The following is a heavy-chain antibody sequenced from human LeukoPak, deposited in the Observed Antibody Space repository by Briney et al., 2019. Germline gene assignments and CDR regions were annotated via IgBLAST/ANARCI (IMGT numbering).Heavy chain of an antibody. Sequence: SQTLSLTCTVSGGSISSGDYYWSWIRQPPGKGLEWIGYIYYSGSTYYNPSLKSRVTISVDTSKNQFSLKLSSVTAADTAVYYCARDGTEIDAFDIWGQGTMVTVSS. CDR2: IYYSGST. D-gene: IGHD3/OR15-3a*01. CDR3: ARDGTEIDAFDI. J-gene: IGHJ3*02. V-gene: IGHV4-30-4*08. CDR1: GGSISSGDYY.